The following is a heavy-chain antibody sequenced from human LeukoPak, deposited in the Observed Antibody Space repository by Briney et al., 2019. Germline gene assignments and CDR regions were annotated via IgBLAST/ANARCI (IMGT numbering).Heavy chain of an antibody. Sequence: ASVKVSCKASGYTFTSYGISWVRQAPGQGLEWMGWINPNSGGTNYAQKFQGRVTMTRDMSISTAYMELSRLRSDDTAVYYCAKAESWFGESSDFDYWGQGTLVTVSS. D-gene: IGHD3-10*01. CDR3: AKAESWFGESSDFDY. CDR2: INPNSGGT. V-gene: IGHV1-2*02. J-gene: IGHJ4*02. CDR1: GYTFTSYG.